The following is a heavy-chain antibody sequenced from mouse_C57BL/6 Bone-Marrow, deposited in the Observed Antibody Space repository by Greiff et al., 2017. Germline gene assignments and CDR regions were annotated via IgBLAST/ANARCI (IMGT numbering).Heavy chain of an antibody. CDR1: GYTFPSYG. V-gene: IGHV1-81*01. CDR3: ARPYYGNYAWFAY. Sequence: QVQLQQSGAELARPGASVKLSCKASGYTFPSYGISWVKQRTGQGLEWIGEIYPRSGNTYYNEKFKGKATLTADKSSSTAYMELRSLTSADSAVYFCARPYYGNYAWFAYWGQGTLVTVSA. J-gene: IGHJ3*01. CDR2: IYPRSGNT. D-gene: IGHD2-10*01.